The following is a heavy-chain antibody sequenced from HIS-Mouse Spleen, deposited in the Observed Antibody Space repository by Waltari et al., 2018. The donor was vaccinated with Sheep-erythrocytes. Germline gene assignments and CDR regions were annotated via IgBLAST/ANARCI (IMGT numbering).Heavy chain of an antibody. J-gene: IGHJ4*02. CDR2: IYYSGST. Sequence: QLQLQESGPGLVKPSETLYLTCTVSVASISSSSYYWGWIRQPPGKGLEWIGSIYYSGSTYYNQSLKSRVTISVDTSKNQFSLKLSSVTAADTAVYYCARVSVAARFDYWGQGTLVTVSS. V-gene: IGHV4-39*07. CDR3: ARVSVAARFDY. D-gene: IGHD6-6*01. CDR1: VASISSSSYY.